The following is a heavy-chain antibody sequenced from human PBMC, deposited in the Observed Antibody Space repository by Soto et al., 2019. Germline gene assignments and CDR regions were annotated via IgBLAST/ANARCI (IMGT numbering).Heavy chain of an antibody. CDR1: GGTFSNYA. Sequence: QVQLVQSGAEVKKPGSSVKVSCKASGGTFSNYAISWVRQAPGQGLEWMGGITPFFGTANYAQKFQGRVTITXXEXMXXAYVELSRLRSEDTAVYYCAQSLGSAVAGPGRFDLWGRGTLVTVSS. CDR3: AQSLGSAVAGPGRFDL. CDR2: ITPFFGTA. J-gene: IGHJ2*01. D-gene: IGHD6-19*01. V-gene: IGHV1-69*05.